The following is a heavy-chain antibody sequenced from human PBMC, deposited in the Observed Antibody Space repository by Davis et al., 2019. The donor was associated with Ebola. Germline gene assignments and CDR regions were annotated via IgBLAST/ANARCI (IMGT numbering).Heavy chain of an antibody. V-gene: IGHV1-18*01. D-gene: IGHD3-22*01. CDR1: GYTFTSYG. CDR3: ARSTYDILIDFDF. Sequence: ASVKVSCKASGYTFTSYGISWVRQAPGQGLEWMGWISAYNGNTNYAQKFQGRMTLTTDTPTSTAYMELESLRSDDTAVYYCARSTYDILIDFDFWGQGTLVSVSS. CDR2: ISAYNGNT. J-gene: IGHJ4*02.